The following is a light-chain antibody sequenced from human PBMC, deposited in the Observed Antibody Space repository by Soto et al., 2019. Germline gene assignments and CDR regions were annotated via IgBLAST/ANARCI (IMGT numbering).Light chain of an antibody. CDR1: SSDVGGYNY. CDR2: EVN. Sequence: QPVLPQPPSASGSPGQSVTISCTGTSSDVGGYNYVSWYQQHPGKAPKLIIYEVNKRPSGVPDRFSGSQSGNTASLTVSGLQAEDEADYYCSSYAGNNNYVFGTGTKLTVL. CDR3: SSYAGNNNYV. J-gene: IGLJ1*01. V-gene: IGLV2-8*01.